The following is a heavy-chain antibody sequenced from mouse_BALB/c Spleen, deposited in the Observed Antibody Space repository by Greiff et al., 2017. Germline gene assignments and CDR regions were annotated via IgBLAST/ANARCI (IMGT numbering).Heavy chain of an antibody. D-gene: IGHD2-14*01. CDR3: ARHDYRWYYFDY. V-gene: IGHV5-12-2*01. CDR1: GFTFSSYT. CDR2: ISNGGGST. Sequence: EVQRVESGGGLVQPGGSLKLSCAASGFTFSSYTMSWVRQTPEKRLEWVAYISNGGGSTYYPDTVKGRFTISRDNAKNTLYLQMSSLKSEDTAMYYCARHDYRWYYFDYWGQGTTLTVSS. J-gene: IGHJ2*01.